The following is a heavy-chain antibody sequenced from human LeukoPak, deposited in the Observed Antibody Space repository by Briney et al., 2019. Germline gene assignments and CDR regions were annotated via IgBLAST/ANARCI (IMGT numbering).Heavy chain of an antibody. V-gene: IGHV3-23*01. CDR2: VSYIRVAT. Sequence: GGSLRLSCAASGFTFSRFALSWVRQAPGKGLEWVSGVSYIRVATYYADSVKGRFTISRDDSQNIPYLQMNGLRAEDTAVYFCAKGFREFDTSTSYSSFDTWGQGTMVTVSS. D-gene: IGHD5-18*01. CDR3: AKGFREFDTSTSYSSFDT. CDR1: GFTFSRFA. J-gene: IGHJ3*02.